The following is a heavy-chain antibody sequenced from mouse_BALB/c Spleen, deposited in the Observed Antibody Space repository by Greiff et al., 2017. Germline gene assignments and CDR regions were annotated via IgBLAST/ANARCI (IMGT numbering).Heavy chain of an antibody. CDR2: IWAGGST. CDR3: ATIYYGYDWFAY. D-gene: IGHD2-2*01. J-gene: IGHJ3*01. Sequence: VQLQESGPGLVAPSQSLSITCTVSGFSLTSYGVHWVRQPPGKGLEWLGVIWAGGSTNYNSALMSRLSISKDNSKSQVFLKMNSLQTDDTAMYYCATIYYGYDWFAYWGQGTLVTVSA. CDR1: GFSLTSYG. V-gene: IGHV2-9*02.